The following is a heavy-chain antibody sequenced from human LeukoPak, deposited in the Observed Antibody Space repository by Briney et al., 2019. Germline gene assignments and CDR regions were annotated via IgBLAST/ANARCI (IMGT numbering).Heavy chain of an antibody. V-gene: IGHV5-51*01. CDR2: LYPGDSDT. D-gene: IGHD6-13*01. Sequence: GESLKISCKSSGYSFTSYWIAWVRQMPGKGLGWMGILYPGDSDTRYSPSFQGQVTISADRSITTAYLQWSSLKASDTAMYYCARLYLPYTSAWYGSAFDIWRQGTMVTVSS. J-gene: IGHJ3*02. CDR1: GYSFTSYW. CDR3: ARLYLPYTSAWYGSAFDI.